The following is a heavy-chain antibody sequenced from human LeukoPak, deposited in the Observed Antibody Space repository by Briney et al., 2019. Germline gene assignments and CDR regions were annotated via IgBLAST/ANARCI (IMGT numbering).Heavy chain of an antibody. V-gene: IGHV3-30*18. CDR1: RFTFSSYG. CDR3: AKDEGYDSPFQH. J-gene: IGHJ1*01. Sequence: QPGRSLRLSCAASRFTFSSYGMHWVRQAPGKGLEWVAVISYDGGNKYYADSVKGRFTISRDNSKNTLYLQMNSLRAEDTAVYYCAKDEGYDSPFQHWGQGTLVTVSS. CDR2: ISYDGGNK. D-gene: IGHD3-22*01.